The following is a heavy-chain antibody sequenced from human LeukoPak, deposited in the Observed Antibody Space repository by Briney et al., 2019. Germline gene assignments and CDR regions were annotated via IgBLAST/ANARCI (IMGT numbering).Heavy chain of an antibody. D-gene: IGHD3-9*01. V-gene: IGHV3-43*01. CDR1: GLTFDDYT. CDR3: AKPRYYDILTGYYDY. J-gene: IGHJ4*02. Sequence: PGGSLRLSCAASGLTFDDYTMHWVRQAPGKGLEWVSLISWDGGSTYYADSVKGRFTISRDNSKNSLYLQMNSLRTEDTALYYCAKPRYYDILTGYYDYWGQGTLVTVSS. CDR2: ISWDGGST.